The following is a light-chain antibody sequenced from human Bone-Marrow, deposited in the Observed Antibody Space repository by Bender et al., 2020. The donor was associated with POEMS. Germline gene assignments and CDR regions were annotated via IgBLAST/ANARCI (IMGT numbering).Light chain of an antibody. Sequence: SYELKQPPSVSVSPGQTARITCSGDALPNQYAYWYQQKPGQAPVLVIYKDRERPSGIPERFSGSSSGTTVTLTISGVQAEDEADYYCQSADSSGTLQVFGGGTQLTVL. CDR3: QSADSSGTLQV. CDR1: ALPNQY. V-gene: IGLV3-25*03. J-gene: IGLJ7*01. CDR2: KDR.